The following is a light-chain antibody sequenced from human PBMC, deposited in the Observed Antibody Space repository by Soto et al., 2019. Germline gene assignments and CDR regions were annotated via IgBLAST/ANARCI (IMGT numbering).Light chain of an antibody. J-gene: IGKJ4*01. CDR2: GAS. CDR1: RSIDTY. V-gene: IGKV3-15*01. Sequence: DIVMTQSPAILSASPGERVTLSCRASRSIDTYLAWFQHKPGQAPKLLIFGASTRAAGVPPRFSGGGSGTEFTLTISSLRSEDFAIYFCQQYDACPPGTFGGGTAVEI. CDR3: QQYDACPPGT.